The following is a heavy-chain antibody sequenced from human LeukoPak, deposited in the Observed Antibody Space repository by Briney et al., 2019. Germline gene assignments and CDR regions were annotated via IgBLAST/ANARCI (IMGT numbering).Heavy chain of an antibody. CDR3: AKVVQYTASTGTGLDY. V-gene: IGHV3-33*06. CDR1: GFIFSNYG. CDR2: IWYDGSYK. Sequence: GGSLGLSCAASGFIFSNYGMHWVRQATGKGLDWVAVIWYDGSYKYYADSVKGRFTISRDNSKNTLYLQMNSLRAEDTAIYYCAKVVQYTASTGTGLDYWGQGTLVTVSS. D-gene: IGHD6-13*01. J-gene: IGHJ4*02.